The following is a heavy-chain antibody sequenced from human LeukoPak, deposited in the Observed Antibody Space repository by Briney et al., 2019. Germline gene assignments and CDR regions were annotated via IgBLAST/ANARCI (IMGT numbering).Heavy chain of an antibody. V-gene: IGHV3-21*01. CDR2: ISSSSSYI. Sequence: KPGGSLRLSCAASGFTFSSYSMNWVRQAPGKGLEWVSSISSSSSYIYYADSVKGRFTISRDNAKNSLYLQMNSLRAEDTTVYHCARGDDYGDYEGAFDIWGQGTTVTVSS. CDR1: GFTFSSYS. CDR3: ARGDDYGDYEGAFDI. J-gene: IGHJ3*02. D-gene: IGHD4-17*01.